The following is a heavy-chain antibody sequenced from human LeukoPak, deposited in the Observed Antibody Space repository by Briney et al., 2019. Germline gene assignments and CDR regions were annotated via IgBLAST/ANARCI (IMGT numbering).Heavy chain of an antibody. Sequence: ASVKLSCKVSGYTFTGYYMHWVRHPPAQGLEWMGCINPNSCGTNYAQKFQGSLTITRDTPISRPYIDVRRSRSDATTVLFCPRDMDRAATHDFDGWGQGTLVTVSS. J-gene: IGHJ4*02. V-gene: IGHV1-2*02. CDR3: PRDMDRAATHDFDG. D-gene: IGHD2-15*01. CDR2: INPNSCGT. CDR1: GYTFTGYY.